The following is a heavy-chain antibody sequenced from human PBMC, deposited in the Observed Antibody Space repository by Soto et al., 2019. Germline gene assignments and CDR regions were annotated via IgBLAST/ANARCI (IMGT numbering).Heavy chain of an antibody. CDR3: AHVLRGLQDY. D-gene: IGHD2-21*01. J-gene: IGHJ4*02. Sequence: QITLKESGPPLVKPTQTLTLTCTFSGFSLTTSGVGVGWIRQPPGKALEWLELIYWDVEERYSPSLKSRLTITKDPPKNQVVLTMTNMDPVDTATYYCAHVLRGLQDYWGQGTLVTVSS. CDR2: IYWDVEE. V-gene: IGHV2-5*02. CDR1: GFSLTTSGVG.